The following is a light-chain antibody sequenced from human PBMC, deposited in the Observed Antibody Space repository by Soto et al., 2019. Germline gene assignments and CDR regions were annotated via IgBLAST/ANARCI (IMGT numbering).Light chain of an antibody. CDR2: GAF. CDR1: PSVTNF. J-gene: IGKJ1*01. Sequence: EIVLTQSPATLSLSPGERATLSCRASPSVTNFLAWYQQKPGQAPRLLIYGAFNRATGIPARFSGSGSGTDFTLTISSLEPEDSAVYYCQQYGGSPWTFGQGTKVEIK. CDR3: QQYGGSPWT. V-gene: IGKV3-20*01.